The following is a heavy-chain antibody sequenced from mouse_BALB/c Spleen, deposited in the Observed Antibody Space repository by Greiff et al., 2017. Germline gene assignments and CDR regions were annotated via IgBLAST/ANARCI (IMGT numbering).Heavy chain of an antibody. V-gene: IGHV1-4*01. J-gene: IGHJ4*01. CDR1: GYTFTNYT. Sequence: VKLLESGAELTGPGASVKMSCKASGYTFTNYTIHWVKQRPGQGLEWIGYINPSSGYSNYNQKFKDKATLTADKSSSTAYMQLTSLTSEDSAVYYCARSRGNYLYYTMDYWGQGTSVTVSS. D-gene: IGHD2-1*01. CDR2: INPSSGYS. CDR3: ARSRGNYLYYTMDY.